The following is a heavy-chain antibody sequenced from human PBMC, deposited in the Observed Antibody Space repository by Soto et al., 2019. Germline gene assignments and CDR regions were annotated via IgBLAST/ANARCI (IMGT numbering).Heavy chain of an antibody. Sequence: EVQLVESGGGLVQPGGSLRLSCAASGFTFSSYSMNWVRQAPGKGLEWVSYISSSSSTIYYADSVKGRFTISRDNAKNSLYLQMNSLRAEDTAVYYCARSLGYCSGGSCSTGVYYYYGMDVW. CDR2: ISSSSSTI. CDR3: ARSLGYCSGGSCSTGVYYYYGMDV. V-gene: IGHV3-48*01. J-gene: IGHJ6*01. CDR1: GFTFSSYS. D-gene: IGHD2-15*01.